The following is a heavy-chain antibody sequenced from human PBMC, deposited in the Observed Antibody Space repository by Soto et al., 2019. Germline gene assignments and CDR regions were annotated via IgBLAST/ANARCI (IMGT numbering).Heavy chain of an antibody. D-gene: IGHD6-6*01. Sequence: GGSLRLSCAASGFTFSSYDMHWVRQATGKGLEWVSAIGTAGDTYYPGSVKGRFTISRENAKNSLYLQMYSLRAGDTALYYCARSISAARRFYDAFDIWGQGTMVTVSS. J-gene: IGHJ3*02. CDR1: GFTFSSYD. CDR2: IGTAGDT. V-gene: IGHV3-13*01. CDR3: ARSISAARRFYDAFDI.